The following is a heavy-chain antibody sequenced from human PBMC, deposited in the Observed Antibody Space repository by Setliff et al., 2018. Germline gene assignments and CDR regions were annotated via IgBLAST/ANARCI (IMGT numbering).Heavy chain of an antibody. CDR1: GYTFTSYD. Sequence: GASVKVSCKASGYTFTSYDINWVRQATGQGLEWMGWMNPNSGNTGYAQKFQGRVTMTRNTSISTAYMELSSLRSEVTAVYYCARAELLWFGGFDPWGQGTLVTVSS. CDR2: MNPNSGNT. V-gene: IGHV1-8*02. CDR3: ARAELLWFGGFDP. D-gene: IGHD3-10*01. J-gene: IGHJ5*02.